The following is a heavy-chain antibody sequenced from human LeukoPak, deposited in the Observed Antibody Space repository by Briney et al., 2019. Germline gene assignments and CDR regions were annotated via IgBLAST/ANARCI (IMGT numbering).Heavy chain of an antibody. D-gene: IGHD1-26*01. J-gene: IGHJ6*03. V-gene: IGHV3-7*01. CDR2: IKHDGSEK. Sequence: PGGSLRLSCAASGFTFSSYWMTWVRQAPGKGLEWVANIKHDGSEKYYLDSVKGRFTISRDNAKNSLYLQMNSLRAEDTAVYYCARDPYSGNYGPYYYYYMDVWGKGTTVTISS. CDR3: ARDPYSGNYGPYYYYYMDV. CDR1: GFTFSSYW.